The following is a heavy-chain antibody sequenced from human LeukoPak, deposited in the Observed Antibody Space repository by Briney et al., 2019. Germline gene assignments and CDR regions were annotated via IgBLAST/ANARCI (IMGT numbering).Heavy chain of an antibody. Sequence: GGSLRLSRAASGFTLSSYWMHWVRQAPGKGLVWVSRINSDGSSTSYADSVKGRFTISRDNAKNTLYLQMNSLRAEDTAVYYCARSRIAAAGGFDPWGQGTLVTVSS. D-gene: IGHD6-13*01. CDR3: ARSRIAAAGGFDP. CDR2: INSDGSST. J-gene: IGHJ5*02. V-gene: IGHV3-74*01. CDR1: GFTLSSYW.